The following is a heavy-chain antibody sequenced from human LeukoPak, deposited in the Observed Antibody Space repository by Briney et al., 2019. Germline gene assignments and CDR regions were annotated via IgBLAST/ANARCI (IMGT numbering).Heavy chain of an antibody. J-gene: IGHJ5*02. V-gene: IGHV4-34*01. CDR2: INHSGST. Sequence: SETLSLTCTVSGGSISSYYWSWIRQPPGKGLEWIGEINHSGSTNYNPSLKSRVTISVDTSKNQFSLKLSSVTAADTAVYYCARADDPETPNWFDPWGQGTLVTVSS. CDR3: ARADDPETPNWFDP. D-gene: IGHD3-16*01. CDR1: GGSISSYY.